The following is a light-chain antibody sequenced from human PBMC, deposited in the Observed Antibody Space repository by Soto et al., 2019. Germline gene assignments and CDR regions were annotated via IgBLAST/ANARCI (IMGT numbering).Light chain of an antibody. Sequence: EILMTQSPATLSVSGWEIATLSCRASQSISSNLAWYQQKPGQAPRLLMFRTSSRATGFPARFSGSGSGTEFNLTISSLQSEDFGVYYCQQYNNWPRATFGGGTKVDIK. J-gene: IGKJ4*01. CDR1: QSISSN. CDR3: QQYNNWPRAT. CDR2: RTS. V-gene: IGKV3-15*01.